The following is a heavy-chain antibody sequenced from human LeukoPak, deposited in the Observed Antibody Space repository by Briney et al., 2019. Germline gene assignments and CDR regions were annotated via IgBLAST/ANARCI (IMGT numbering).Heavy chain of an antibody. J-gene: IGHJ4*02. D-gene: IGHD6-19*01. CDR2: ISSSSSYI. CDR1: GFTFSSYS. CDR3: ASGSGWAKHYFDY. Sequence: GGSLRLSCAASGFTFSSYSMNWVRQAPGKGLEWVSSISSSSSYIYYADSVKGRFTISRDNAKNSLYLQMNSLRAEDTAVYYCASGSGWAKHYFDYWGQGTLVTVSS. V-gene: IGHV3-21*01.